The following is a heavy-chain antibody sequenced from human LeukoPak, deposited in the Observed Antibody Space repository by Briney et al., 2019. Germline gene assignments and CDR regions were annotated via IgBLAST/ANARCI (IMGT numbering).Heavy chain of an antibody. J-gene: IGHJ6*03. D-gene: IGHD1-26*01. Sequence: GGSLRLSCTVSGFTVSSNSMSWVRQAPGKGLEWVSFIYSAGSIYYSDSVKGRFTISRDSSNNTLYLQMNSLRGDDTAVYYCARDTRGSYNYYYYMDVWGKGTTVTVSS. CDR1: GFTVSSNS. CDR3: ARDTRGSYNYYYYMDV. CDR2: IYSAGSI. V-gene: IGHV3-53*05.